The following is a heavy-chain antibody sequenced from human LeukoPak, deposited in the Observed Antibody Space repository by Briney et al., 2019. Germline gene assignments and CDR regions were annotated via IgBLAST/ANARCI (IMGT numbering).Heavy chain of an antibody. CDR2: IYYSGST. J-gene: IGHJ6*03. Sequence: KPSETLSLTCTVSGGSISSSIYYWGWIRQPPGKGLEGIGRIYYSGSTYYNPSLTRRVTISVDTSKNQVSLKLRSVTAADTAVYYCARTTEGYAGGPGYSYYYYMDVWGKGTTVTISS. D-gene: IGHD5-12*01. CDR3: ARTTEGYAGGPGYSYYYYMDV. V-gene: IGHV4-39*07. CDR1: GGSISSSIYY.